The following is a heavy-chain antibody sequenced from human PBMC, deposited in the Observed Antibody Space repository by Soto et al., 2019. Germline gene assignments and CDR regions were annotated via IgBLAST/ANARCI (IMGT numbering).Heavy chain of an antibody. V-gene: IGHV1-18*01. CDR3: ARDRGVAPPVAGNTHYYYYMDV. J-gene: IGHJ6*03. CDR1: GYSFTNYG. D-gene: IGHD6-19*01. Sequence: QVRLVQSGVEVKKPGASVRVSCKASGYSFTNYGITWLRQAPGQGFEWMGWISAYNGNTNYAQKFQGRVTLTSGVSTSTAYLELMSLRSDDTAVYYCARDRGVAPPVAGNTHYYYYMDVWGKGTTVTVSS. CDR2: ISAYNGNT.